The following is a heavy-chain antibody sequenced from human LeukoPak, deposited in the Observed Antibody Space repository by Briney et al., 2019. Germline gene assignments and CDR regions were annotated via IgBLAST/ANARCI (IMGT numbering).Heavy chain of an antibody. V-gene: IGHV3-48*04. D-gene: IGHD3-10*01. CDR1: GFTFSSYG. CDR2: ISSSGNTM. CDR3: ARVRSGIDT. Sequence: GGSLRLSCAASGFTFSSYGMSWVRQAPGKGLEWISYISSSGNTMFYADSVKGRFTISRDSAKKSLFLQMNSLRAEDTALYYCARVRSGIDTWGQGTMVTVSS. J-gene: IGHJ3*02.